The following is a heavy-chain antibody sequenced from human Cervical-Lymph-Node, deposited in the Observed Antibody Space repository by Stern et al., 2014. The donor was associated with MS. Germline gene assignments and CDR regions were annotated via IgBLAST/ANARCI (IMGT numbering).Heavy chain of an antibody. D-gene: IGHD2/OR15-2a*01. J-gene: IGHJ4*02. V-gene: IGHV5-51*03. CDR2: IYPGDSDT. CDR3: ARLRSSVTFLLVSAGDRYFDY. CDR1: GSSFTSHW. Sequence: EVQLVQSGAEVKKPGESLKISCKGSGSSFTSHWIGWVRRMPGKGLEWMGIIYPGDSDTRYNPSFQGQVTISVDRSASTAYLQWSSLRASDTAIYYCARLRSSVTFLLVSAGDRYFDYWGQGTLVAVSS.